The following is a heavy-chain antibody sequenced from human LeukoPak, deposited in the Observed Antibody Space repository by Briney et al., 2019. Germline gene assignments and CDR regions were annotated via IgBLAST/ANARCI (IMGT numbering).Heavy chain of an antibody. CDR2: IYHSGST. CDR1: GYSISSGYY. Sequence: SETLSLTCTVSGYSISSGYYWGWIRQPPGKGLEWIGSIYHSGSTYYNPSLKSRVTISVDTSKKQFSLKLSSVTAADTAVYYCARTTMVRGTYYMDVWGKGTTVTISS. V-gene: IGHV4-38-2*02. J-gene: IGHJ6*03. D-gene: IGHD3-10*01. CDR3: ARTTMVRGTYYMDV.